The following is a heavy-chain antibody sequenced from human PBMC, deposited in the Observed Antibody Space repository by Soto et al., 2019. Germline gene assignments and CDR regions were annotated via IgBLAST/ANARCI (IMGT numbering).Heavy chain of an antibody. V-gene: IGHV1-69*13. CDR1: GGTFSSYA. CDR3: ARSNIRNYADFYYYYYGMDV. D-gene: IGHD1-7*01. Sequence: SVKVSCKASGGTFSSYAISWVRQAPGQGLEWMGGIIPIFGTANYAQKFQGRVTITADESTSTAYMELSSLRSEDTAVYYCARSNIRNYADFYYYYYGMDVWGQGTTVTSP. J-gene: IGHJ6*02. CDR2: IIPIFGTA.